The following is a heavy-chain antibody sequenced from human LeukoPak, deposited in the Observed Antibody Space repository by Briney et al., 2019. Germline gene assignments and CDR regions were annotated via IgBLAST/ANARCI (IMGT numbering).Heavy chain of an antibody. V-gene: IGHV3-21*01. CDR3: ARESRVGGDAFDI. CDR1: GFTFSSYS. CDR2: ISSSSSYI. D-gene: IGHD1-26*01. Sequence: PGGSLRLSCAASGFTFSSYSMNWVRQAPGKGLEWVSSISSSSSYIYYADSVKGRSTISRDNAKNSLYLQMNSLRAEDTAVYYCARESRVGGDAFDIWGQGTMVTVSS. J-gene: IGHJ3*02.